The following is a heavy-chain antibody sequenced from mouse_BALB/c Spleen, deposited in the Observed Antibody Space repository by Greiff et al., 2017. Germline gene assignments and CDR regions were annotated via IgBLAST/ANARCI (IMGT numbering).Heavy chain of an antibody. CDR3: ARDYGDAMDY. CDR1: GFNIKDYN. D-gene: IGHD2-4*01. V-gene: IGHV14-1*02. CDR2: IDPENGNT. J-gene: IGHJ4*01. Sequence: VQLQQSGAELVRPGALVKLSCKASGFNIKDYNMHWVKQRPEQGLEWIGWIDPENGNTIYDPKFQGKASITADTSSNTAYLQLSSLTSEDTAVYYCARDYGDAMDYWGQGTSVTVSS.